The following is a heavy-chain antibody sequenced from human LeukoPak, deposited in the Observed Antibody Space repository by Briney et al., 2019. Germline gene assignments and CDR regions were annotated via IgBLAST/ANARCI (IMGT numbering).Heavy chain of an antibody. CDR2: INPNSGGT. CDR1: GYTFTGYY. D-gene: IGHD6-25*01. J-gene: IGHJ6*02. V-gene: IGHV1-2*02. CDR3: ARDLKLTGSYFYYYAMDV. Sequence: GASVKVSCKASGYTFTGYYTHWVRQAPGQGLEWMGWINPNSGGTNYAQKFQGRVTMTRDTSISTAYMELSRLRSDDTAVYYCARDLKLTGSYFYYYAMDVWGQGTTVTVSS.